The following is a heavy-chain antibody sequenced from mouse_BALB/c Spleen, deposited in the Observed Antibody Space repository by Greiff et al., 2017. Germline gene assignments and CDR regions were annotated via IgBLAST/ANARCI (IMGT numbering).Heavy chain of an antibody. J-gene: IGHJ4*01. V-gene: IGHV5-6*01. CDR1: GFTFSSYG. CDR3: ASSHAMDY. CDR2: ISSGGSYT. Sequence: EVMLVESGGDLVKPGGSLKLSCAASGFTFSSYGMSWVRQTPDKRLEWVATISSGGSYTYYPDSVKGRFTISRDNAKNTLYLQMSSLKSEDTAMYYCASSHAMDYWGQGTSVTVSS.